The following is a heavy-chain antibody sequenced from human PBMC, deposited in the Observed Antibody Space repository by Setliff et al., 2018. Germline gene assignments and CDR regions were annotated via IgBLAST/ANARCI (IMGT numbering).Heavy chain of an antibody. D-gene: IGHD3-10*01. Sequence: ASVKVSCKGSGYTFSTYAIIWMRQAPGQGLEWTGWINTNTGNPSYAQGFTGRFVFSLDTSVSTAYLQISSLKAEDTAIYYCARGSRFGTIVYRGDYYLDVWGKGTTVTVSS. CDR2: INTNTGNP. CDR1: GYTFSTYA. J-gene: IGHJ6*03. V-gene: IGHV7-4-1*02. CDR3: ARGSRFGTIVYRGDYYLDV.